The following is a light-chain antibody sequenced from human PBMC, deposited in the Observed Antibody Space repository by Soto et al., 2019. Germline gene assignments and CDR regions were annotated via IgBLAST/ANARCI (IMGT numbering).Light chain of an antibody. V-gene: IGLV2-14*01. CDR2: EVS. CDR1: SSDVGGYNY. Sequence: QSALTQPASVSGSPGQSITISCTGTSSDVGGYNYVSWYQQHPGKAPKLMIYEVSNRPSGVSNRCSGSKSGNTASLTISGLQAEDEADYYCSSYTSSSTLPDVFGTGTKLTVL. J-gene: IGLJ1*01. CDR3: SSYTSSSTLPDV.